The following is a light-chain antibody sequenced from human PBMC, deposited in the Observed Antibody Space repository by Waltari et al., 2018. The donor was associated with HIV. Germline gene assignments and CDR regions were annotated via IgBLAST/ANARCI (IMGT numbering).Light chain of an antibody. J-gene: IGLJ2*01. V-gene: IGLV1-40*01. Sequence: QSVLTQPPSVSGAPGQRVTIPCPGSSSNIGAGSDVHWYQQLPGTAPKVLIYANNNRPSGVPDRFSGSKSGTSASLAITGLQAEDEADYYCQSYDTTHVVFGGGTKLAVL. CDR3: QSYDTTHVV. CDR2: ANN. CDR1: SSNIGAGSD.